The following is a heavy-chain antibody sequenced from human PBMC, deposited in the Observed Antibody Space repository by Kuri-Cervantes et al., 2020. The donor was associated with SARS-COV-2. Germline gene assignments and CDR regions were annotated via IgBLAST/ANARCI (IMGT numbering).Heavy chain of an antibody. V-gene: IGHV3-21*01. CDR2: ISSSSSYI. CDR3: ARDEDYAFDY. Sequence: GESLKISCAASGFTFSSYSMNWVRQAPGKGLEWVSSISSSSSYIYYADSVKGRFTISRDYAKNSVYLQMKSLRAEGTAVYYCARDEDYAFDYWGQGTLVTVSS. CDR1: GFTFSSYS. J-gene: IGHJ4*02. D-gene: IGHD4-17*01.